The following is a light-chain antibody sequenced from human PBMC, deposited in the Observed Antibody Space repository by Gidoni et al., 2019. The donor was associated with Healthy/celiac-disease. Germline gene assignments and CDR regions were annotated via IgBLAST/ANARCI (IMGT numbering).Light chain of an antibody. CDR2: DTS. J-gene: IGKJ2*01. CDR1: QDIRKY. V-gene: IGKV1-33*01. CDR3: KQCDNPPYT. Sequence: DIQMTQSPSSLSASVGDRVTITCQASQDIRKYLNWYQQKPGKAPKLLIYDTSNLKTGVPSRFTGSGYGTDFTLTISSLQPEDIAIYYCKQCDNPPYTFGQGTRLEIK.